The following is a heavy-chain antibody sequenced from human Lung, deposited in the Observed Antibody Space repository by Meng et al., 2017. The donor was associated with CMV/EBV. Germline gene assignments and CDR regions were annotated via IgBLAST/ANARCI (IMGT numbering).Heavy chain of an antibody. CDR2: ISAYNGNT. J-gene: IGHJ3*01. CDR3: ASGSWVGAFDF. Sequence: ASXXVSCKASGYTFTSYGISWVRQAPGQGLEWMGWISAYNGNTNYAQKRQGRVTMTTDTSTRTAYMELRSLRSDDTAVYYCASGSWVGAFDFWGQGTMVTVSS. CDR1: GYTFTSYG. V-gene: IGHV1-18*01. D-gene: IGHD2-15*01.